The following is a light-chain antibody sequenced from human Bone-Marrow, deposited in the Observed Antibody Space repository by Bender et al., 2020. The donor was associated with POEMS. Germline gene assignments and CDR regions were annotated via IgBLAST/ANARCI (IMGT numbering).Light chain of an antibody. J-gene: IGLJ3*02. V-gene: IGLV2-23*02. CDR2: EVT. Sequence: QSALTQPASVSGSPGQSITISCTGTSSDVGSYNLVSWYQQHPGKAPKLLIHEVTKLPSGVSNRFSGSKSGNTASLTISGLQAEDEADYYCCSYAGSSTWVFGGGTKVTVL. CDR1: SSDVGSYNL. CDR3: CSYAGSSTWV.